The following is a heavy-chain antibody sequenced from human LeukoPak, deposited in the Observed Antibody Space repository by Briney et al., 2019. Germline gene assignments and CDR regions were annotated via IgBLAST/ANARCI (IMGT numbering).Heavy chain of an antibody. Sequence: PGGSLRLSCAASGFTFSSYGMHWVRQAPGKGLEWVAVIWYDGSNKYYADSVKGRFTISRDNSKNTLYQQMNSLRAEDTAVYYCAKTLKDFWSGYIQPPDYWGQGTLVTVSS. J-gene: IGHJ4*02. D-gene: IGHD3-3*01. CDR2: IWYDGSNK. V-gene: IGHV3-33*06. CDR1: GFTFSSYG. CDR3: AKTLKDFWSGYIQPPDY.